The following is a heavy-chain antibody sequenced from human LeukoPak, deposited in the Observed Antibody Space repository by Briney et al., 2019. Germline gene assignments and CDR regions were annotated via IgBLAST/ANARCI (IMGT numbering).Heavy chain of an antibody. J-gene: IGHJ4*02. CDR1: GFTFSSYS. CDR3: ARLGEARPIDY. V-gene: IGHV3-48*04. D-gene: IGHD6-6*01. CDR2: ISSSSSTI. Sequence: PGGSLRLSCAASGFTFSSYSMNWVRQAPGKGLEWVSYISSSSSTIYYADSVKGRFTISRDNAKNSLYLQMNSLRAEDTAVYYCARLGEARPIDYWGQGTLVTVSS.